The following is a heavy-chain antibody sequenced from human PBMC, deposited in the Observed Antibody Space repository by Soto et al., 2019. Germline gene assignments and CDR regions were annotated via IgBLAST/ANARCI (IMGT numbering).Heavy chain of an antibody. CDR2: TYYRSRWYN. J-gene: IGHJ6*03. CDR1: GDSVSSNSAA. CDR3: AGTTSLQWYYMDV. Sequence: SQTLSLTCVISGDSVSSNSAAWNWIRQSPSRGLEWLGRTYYRSRWYNDYAVSVKSRITVNPDTSKNQFSLHLNSVTPEDTAVDYCAGTTSLQWYYMDVWDKGTTVTVFS. D-gene: IGHD1-7*01. V-gene: IGHV6-1*01.